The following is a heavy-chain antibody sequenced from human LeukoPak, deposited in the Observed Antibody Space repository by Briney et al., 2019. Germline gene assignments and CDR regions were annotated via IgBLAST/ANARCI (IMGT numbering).Heavy chain of an antibody. CDR2: ISGSGGST. D-gene: IGHD3-3*01. CDR3: ARGNAMIRGVVRSNWFDP. CDR1: GFLFTSYA. J-gene: IGHJ5*02. Sequence: PGGSLRLSCEASGFLFTSYAMAWVRQAPGKGLECVAFISGSGGSTSYADSVKGRFTISRDNSKNTLYLQMNSLRAGDTALYFCARGNAMIRGVVRSNWFDPWGQGIQVTVSS. V-gene: IGHV3-23*01.